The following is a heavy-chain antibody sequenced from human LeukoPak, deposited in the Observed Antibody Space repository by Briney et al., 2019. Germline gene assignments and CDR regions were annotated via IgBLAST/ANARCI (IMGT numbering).Heavy chain of an antibody. J-gene: IGHJ4*02. Sequence: GGSLRLSCAASGFTFSRYWMTWVRQARGKGPEWVANIKQDGSEQYYVDSVKGRFTISRDNAKNSLYLQMYSLRAEDTAIYYCARDKIEGPSNFDNWGQGTLVIVSS. CDR3: ARDKIEGPSNFDN. D-gene: IGHD2/OR15-2a*01. CDR1: GFTFSRYW. CDR2: IKQDGSEQ. V-gene: IGHV3-7*03.